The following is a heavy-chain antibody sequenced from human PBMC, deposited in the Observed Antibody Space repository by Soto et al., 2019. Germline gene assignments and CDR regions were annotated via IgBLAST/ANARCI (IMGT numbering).Heavy chain of an antibody. D-gene: IGHD3-9*01. Sequence: PSETLSLTCTVSGGSISSSSYYWGWIRQPPGKGLEWIGSIYYSGSTYYNPSLKSRVTISVDTSKNQFSLKLSSVTAADTAVYYCARTRGGPDAYDILTGYLYYFDYWGQGTLVTVSS. J-gene: IGHJ4*02. CDR2: IYYSGST. CDR1: GGSISSSSYY. CDR3: ARTRGGPDAYDILTGYLYYFDY. V-gene: IGHV4-39*01.